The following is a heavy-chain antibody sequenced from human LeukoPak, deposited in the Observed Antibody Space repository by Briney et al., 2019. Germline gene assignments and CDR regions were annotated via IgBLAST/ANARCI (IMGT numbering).Heavy chain of an antibody. V-gene: IGHV3-23*01. CDR3: AKVIRYSSSWYYFDY. D-gene: IGHD6-13*01. Sequence: PGGSLRLSCAASGFTFSSYAMSWVRQAPGKGLEWVSAISGSGGSTYYADSVKGRFTISGDNSKNTLYLQMNSLRAEDTAVYYCAKVIRYSSSWYYFDYWGQGTLVTVSS. CDR2: ISGSGGST. CDR1: GFTFSSYA. J-gene: IGHJ4*02.